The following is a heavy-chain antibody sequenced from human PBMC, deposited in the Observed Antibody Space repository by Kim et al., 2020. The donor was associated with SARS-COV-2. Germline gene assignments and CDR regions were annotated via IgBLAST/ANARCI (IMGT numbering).Heavy chain of an antibody. CDR2: INPSGGST. Sequence: ASVKVSCKASGYTFTSYYMHWVRQAPAQGLEWMGIINPSGGSTSYAQKFQGRVTMTRDTSTSTVYMELSSLRSEDTAVYYCARTTGLNVPSNYWGQGTLVTVSS. CDR1: GYTFTSYY. V-gene: IGHV1-46*01. CDR3: ARTTGLNVPSNY. D-gene: IGHD1-1*01. J-gene: IGHJ4*02.